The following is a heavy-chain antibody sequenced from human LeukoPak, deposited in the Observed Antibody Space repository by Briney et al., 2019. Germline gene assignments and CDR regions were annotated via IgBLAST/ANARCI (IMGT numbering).Heavy chain of an antibody. D-gene: IGHD3-22*01. CDR3: AKGSGYDSSGFNWFDP. CDR1: GFTFSSYG. CDR2: IWYDGSNK. J-gene: IGHJ5*02. Sequence: GGSLRLSCAASGFTFSSYGMHWVRQAPGKGLEWVAVIWYDGSNKYYADSVKGRFTISRDNSKNSLYLQMNSLRAEDTALYYCAKGSGYDSSGFNWFDPWGQGTLVTVSS. V-gene: IGHV3-30*02.